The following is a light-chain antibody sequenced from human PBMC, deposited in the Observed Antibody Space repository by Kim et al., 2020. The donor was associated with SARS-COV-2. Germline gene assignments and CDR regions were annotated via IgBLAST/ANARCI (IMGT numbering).Light chain of an antibody. V-gene: IGLV3-21*04. CDR1: SIGSMG. Sequence: RTSMITLGGTSIGSMGVHGYQRKPGQAPVLVISYDSVRPSGIPERFSSSNSGNTATVTISRVEAGDEANYYCQVWDSSDDHRVVFGGGTQLTVL. CDR2: YDS. CDR3: QVWDSSDDHRVV. J-gene: IGLJ2*01.